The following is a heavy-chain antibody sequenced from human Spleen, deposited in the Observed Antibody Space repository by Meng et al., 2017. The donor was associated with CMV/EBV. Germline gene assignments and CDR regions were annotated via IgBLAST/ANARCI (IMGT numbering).Heavy chain of an antibody. D-gene: IGHD7-27*01. CDR1: GFSFSDYY. Sequence: GESLKISCAASGFSFSDYYMKWVRQAPGKGLEWVSSLSKGRFTISRANARNSLFLQMNRLRVEDTAVYYCGRVPGLGMSFYYGLDVWGRGTTVTVSS. J-gene: IGHJ6*02. CDR2: LS. CDR3: GRVPGLGMSFYYGLDV. V-gene: IGHV3-69-1*01.